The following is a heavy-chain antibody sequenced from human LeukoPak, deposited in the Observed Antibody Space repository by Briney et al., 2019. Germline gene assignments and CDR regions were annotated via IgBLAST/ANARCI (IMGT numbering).Heavy chain of an antibody. CDR1: GFTFDDYA. Sequence: GRSLRLSCAASGFTFDDYAMHWARQAPGKGLEWVSGISWNSGSIGYAGSVKGRFTISRDNAKNSLYLQMNSLRAEDTALYYCATGPTHDCSSTSCYRGRFDYWGQGTLVTVSS. D-gene: IGHD2-2*01. CDR2: ISWNSGSI. J-gene: IGHJ4*02. CDR3: ATGPTHDCSSTSCYRGRFDY. V-gene: IGHV3-9*01.